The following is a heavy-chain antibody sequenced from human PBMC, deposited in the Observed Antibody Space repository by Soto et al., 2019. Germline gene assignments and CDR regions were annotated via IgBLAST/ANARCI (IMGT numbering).Heavy chain of an antibody. D-gene: IGHD1-26*01. CDR3: VKVPPKWYSGMDV. Sequence: GGSLRLSCSASGFTFSSYAMHWVRQAPGKGLEYVSAISSNGGSTYYADSVKGRFTISRDNSKNTLYLQMSSLRAEDTAVYSCVKVPPKWYSGMDVWGQGTTVTVSS. CDR2: ISSNGGST. CDR1: GFTFSSYA. V-gene: IGHV3-64D*06. J-gene: IGHJ6*02.